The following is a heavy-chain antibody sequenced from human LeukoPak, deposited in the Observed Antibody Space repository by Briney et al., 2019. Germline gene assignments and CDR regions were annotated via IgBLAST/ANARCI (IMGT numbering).Heavy chain of an antibody. V-gene: IGHV1-2*02. D-gene: IGHD6-13*01. CDR1: GYTFTGYY. CDR3: ARPTILRGIPDY. Sequence: ASVKVSCKASGYTFTGYYMHWVRQAPGQGLEWMGWINPNSGGTNYAQKFQGRVTMTRDMSISTAYMELSRLRSDDTAVYYCARPTILRGIPDYWGQGTLVTVSS. J-gene: IGHJ4*02. CDR2: INPNSGGT.